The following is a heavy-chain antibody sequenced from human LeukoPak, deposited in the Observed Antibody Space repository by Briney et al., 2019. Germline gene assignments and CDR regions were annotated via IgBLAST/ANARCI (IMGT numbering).Heavy chain of an antibody. CDR2: IYYSGST. CDR3: ARVGQSSAADLFDY. CDR1: GGSISSSSYY. D-gene: IGHD2-15*01. Sequence: KSSETLSLTCTVSGGSISSSSYYWGWIRQPPGKGLEWIGSIYYSGSTYYNPSLKSRVTISVDTSKNQFSLKLSSVTAADTAVYYCARVGQSSAADLFDYWGQGTLVTVSS. J-gene: IGHJ4*02. V-gene: IGHV4-39*07.